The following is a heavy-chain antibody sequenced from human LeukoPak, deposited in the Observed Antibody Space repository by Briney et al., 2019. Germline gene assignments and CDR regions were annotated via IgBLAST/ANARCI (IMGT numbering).Heavy chain of an antibody. V-gene: IGHV4-59*08. Sequence: SETLSLTCTVSGGSISSYYWSWIRQPPGKGLEWIGYIYYSGSTNYNPSLKSRVTISVDTSKNQFSLKLSSVTAADTAVYYCARGSDFWSGYLDYWGQGTLVTVSS. D-gene: IGHD3-3*01. J-gene: IGHJ4*02. CDR2: IYYSGST. CDR1: GGSISSYY. CDR3: ARGSDFWSGYLDY.